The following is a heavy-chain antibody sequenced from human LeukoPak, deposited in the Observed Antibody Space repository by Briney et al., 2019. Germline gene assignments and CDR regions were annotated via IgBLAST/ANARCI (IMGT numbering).Heavy chain of an antibody. CDR1: GFTFSSYS. CDR2: ISSSSTYI. D-gene: IGHD4-17*01. J-gene: IGHJ3*02. Sequence: GGSLRLSCAASGFTFSSYSMNWVRQAPGQGLEWLSSISSSSTYIYYADSLKGRFTISRDIAKNSLYLQMNSLRADDTAVYCCARTYGDYKDDAFDIWGQGTMVTVSS. V-gene: IGHV3-21*01. CDR3: ARTYGDYKDDAFDI.